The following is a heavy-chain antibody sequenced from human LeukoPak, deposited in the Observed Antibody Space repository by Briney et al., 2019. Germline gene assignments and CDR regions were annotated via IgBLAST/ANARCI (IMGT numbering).Heavy chain of an antibody. CDR1: GYSISSGYY. CDR2: IYHSGRT. CDR3: ARVPVNIWENWFDP. J-gene: IGHJ5*02. D-gene: IGHD1-26*01. Sequence: SETLSLTCTVSGYSISSGYYWGWIRQPPGKGLEWIGSIYHSGRTFYNPSLKSRVTISVDTSKNQFSLKLTSVTAADTAVYYCARVPVNIWENWFDPWGQGTLVTVSS. V-gene: IGHV4-38-2*02.